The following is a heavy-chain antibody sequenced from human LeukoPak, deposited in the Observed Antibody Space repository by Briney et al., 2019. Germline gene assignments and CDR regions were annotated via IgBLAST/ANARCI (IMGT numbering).Heavy chain of an antibody. J-gene: IGHJ4*02. CDR3: ARDLSLLGYCSGGSCYSSGFLDY. D-gene: IGHD2-15*01. V-gene: IGHV3-33*01. CDR1: AFTFSSYG. CDR2: IWYDGSNK. Sequence: GGSLRLSCAASAFTFSSYGMHWVRQAPGKGLEWVAVIWYDGSNKYYADSVKGRFTISRDNSKNTLYLQMNSLRAEDTAVYYCARDLSLLGYCSGGSCYSSGFLDYWGQGTLVTVSS.